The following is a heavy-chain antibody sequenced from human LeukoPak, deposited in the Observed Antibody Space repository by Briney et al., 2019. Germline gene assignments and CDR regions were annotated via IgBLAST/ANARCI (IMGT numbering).Heavy chain of an antibody. D-gene: IGHD6-19*01. CDR3: ASTPVAGTGLAHYYYYGMDV. CDR2: ISASGGTT. V-gene: IGHV3-23*01. Sequence: GGSLRLSCAASGFTFNNYAMSWVRQAPGKGFDWVSTISASGGTTSYADSVRGRFTISRDASKNTFYLQMNSLRAEDTALYYCASTPVAGTGLAHYYYYGMDVWGQGTTVTVSS. J-gene: IGHJ6*02. CDR1: GFTFNNYA.